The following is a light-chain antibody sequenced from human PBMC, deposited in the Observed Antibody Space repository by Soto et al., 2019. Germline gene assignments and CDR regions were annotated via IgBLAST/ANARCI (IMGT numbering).Light chain of an antibody. CDR3: TSHAGSNNYV. Sequence: QSVLTQPPSVSGAPGQRVTISCTGSSSNIGAGYDVHWYQQLPGTAPKLLIYGNSNRPSGVPDRFSGSKSGTSASLAITGLQAEDEADYYCTSHAGSNNYVFGTGTKLTVL. CDR1: SSNIGAGYD. V-gene: IGLV1-40*01. CDR2: GNS. J-gene: IGLJ1*01.